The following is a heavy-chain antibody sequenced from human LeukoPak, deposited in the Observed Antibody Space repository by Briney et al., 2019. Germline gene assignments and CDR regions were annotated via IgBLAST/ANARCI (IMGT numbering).Heavy chain of an antibody. CDR1: GFTFSSHA. V-gene: IGHV3-23*01. J-gene: IGHJ1*01. CDR2: ISGIGGST. Sequence: PGGSLRLSCAASGFTFSSHAMSWVRQAPGKGLEWVSAISGIGGSTYYADSVKGRFTISRDNSKNTLYLQMNSLRAEDTAVYYCAKDSSGWYGEYFQHWGQGTLVTVSS. CDR3: AKDSSGWYGEYFQH. D-gene: IGHD6-19*01.